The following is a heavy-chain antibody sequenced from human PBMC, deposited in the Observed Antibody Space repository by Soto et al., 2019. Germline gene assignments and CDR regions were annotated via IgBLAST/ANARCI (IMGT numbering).Heavy chain of an antibody. D-gene: IGHD2-15*01. V-gene: IGHV4-31*03. CDR3: ARTKCSGGSCYSWSLDY. Sequence: PSETLSLTCTVSGGSITTGGYYWSWIRQLPGKGLEWIGHRYYSESTYYNPSLKSRVSISLDTSKNQFSLKLSFVTAADTAMYYCARTKCSGGSCYSWSLDYSGQGAPVTAPQ. J-gene: IGHJ4*02. CDR2: RYYSEST. CDR1: GGSITTGGYY.